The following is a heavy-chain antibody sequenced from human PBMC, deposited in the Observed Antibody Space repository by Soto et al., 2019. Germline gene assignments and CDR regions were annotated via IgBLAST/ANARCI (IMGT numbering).Heavy chain of an antibody. CDR2: IYHRGST. D-gene: IGHD6-13*01. Sequence: QVQLQESGPGLVKPSGTLSLTCAVSSGSISSSNWWSWVRQPPGKGLEWIGEIYHRGSTNYTTSLNIRVTMLVEKSKNQSALKLSSVSAAATAVYYCARVAAAGTNGPFDYWGQGTLVTVSA. CDR1: SGSISSSNW. CDR3: ARVAAAGTNGPFDY. V-gene: IGHV4-4*02. J-gene: IGHJ4*02.